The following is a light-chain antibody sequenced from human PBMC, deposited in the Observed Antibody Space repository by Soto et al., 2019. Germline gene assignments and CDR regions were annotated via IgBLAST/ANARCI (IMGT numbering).Light chain of an antibody. Sequence: EIVLTQSPGTLSLSQGETATLSCRASQSVTSGYLAWYQQQPNQAPRLLIYGASYRATDIPDRFGGGGSGTDFSLTISRLEPGDFGVYYWQHCSCSPPAITFGQGTRLEIK. CDR3: QHCSCSPPAIT. J-gene: IGKJ5*01. CDR1: QSVTSGY. V-gene: IGKV3-20*01. CDR2: GAS.